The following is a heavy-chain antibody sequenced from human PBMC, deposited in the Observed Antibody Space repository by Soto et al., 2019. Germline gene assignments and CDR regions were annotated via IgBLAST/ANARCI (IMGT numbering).Heavy chain of an antibody. J-gene: IGHJ6*02. CDR1: GYTFTSYG. D-gene: IGHD3-16*01. CDR3: ARMGDVPYYYYGMDV. CDR2: INGYNGNT. Sequence: QVQLVQSGAEVKKPGASVKVSCKASGYTFTSYGISWVRQAPGQGLEGRGWINGYNGNTNHAQKLQGRVTMSTDTSTSTAYMELRSLRSDDSAVYYCARMGDVPYYYYGMDVWGQGTTVTVSS. V-gene: IGHV1-18*01.